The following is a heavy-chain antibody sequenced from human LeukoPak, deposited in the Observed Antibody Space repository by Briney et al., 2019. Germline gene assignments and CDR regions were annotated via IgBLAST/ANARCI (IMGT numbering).Heavy chain of an antibody. D-gene: IGHD4-23*01. CDR2: ISSSGSTI. CDR3: ATGLSENLRWYFGY. Sequence: GGSLRLSCAASGFTFSDYEMNCVRQAPGKGLEWVSYISSSGSTIDYADSVKGRFSISRDNAKDSVYLQMNSLRAEDTAVYYCATGLSENLRWYFGYWGQGTLVTVSS. CDR1: GFTFSDYE. J-gene: IGHJ4*02. V-gene: IGHV3-48*03.